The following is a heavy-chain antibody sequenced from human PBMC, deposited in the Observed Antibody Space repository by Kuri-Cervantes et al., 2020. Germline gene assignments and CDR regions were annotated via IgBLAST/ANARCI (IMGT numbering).Heavy chain of an antibody. CDR2: IRVDGGVN. V-gene: IGHV3-7*01. CDR1: GFIFSSYS. Sequence: ETLSLTCAASGFIFSSYSLNWARKAPGKGLQWVPNIRVDGGVNKYVNSFKDRFTLSRDNGKNSVYLQMDSLRADDTAVYYCARDGSAANSRDAFDIWGQGTMVTVSS. CDR3: ARDGSAANSRDAFDI. D-gene: IGHD6-19*01. J-gene: IGHJ3*02.